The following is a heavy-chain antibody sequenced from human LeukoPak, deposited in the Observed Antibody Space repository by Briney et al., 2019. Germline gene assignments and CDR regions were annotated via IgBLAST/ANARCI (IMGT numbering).Heavy chain of an antibody. CDR1: GYTFTSYY. V-gene: IGHV1-46*01. CDR2: INPSDGST. CDR3: ARDSIFLEKPHYYGSGSPNLYFDY. J-gene: IGHJ4*02. D-gene: IGHD3-10*01. Sequence: ASVKVSCKASGYTFTSYYMHWVRQAPGQGLEWMGIINPSDGSTSYAQKFQGRVTMTRDTSTSTVYMELSSLRSEDTAVYYCARDSIFLEKPHYYGSGSPNLYFDYWGQGTLVTVSS.